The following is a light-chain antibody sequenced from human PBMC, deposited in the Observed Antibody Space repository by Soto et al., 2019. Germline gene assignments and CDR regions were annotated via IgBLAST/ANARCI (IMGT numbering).Light chain of an antibody. CDR2: AAS. Sequence: DIQMTQSPSSLSASVEDRVIITCRASQSISNHLNWYQQKPGKAPKLLIFAASSLQSGVPSRFSGSRSGPDFTLTISSLKPEDFATYYCQQSYSSPPTLGQGTKVDIK. J-gene: IGKJ1*01. CDR1: QSISNH. V-gene: IGKV1-39*01. CDR3: QQSYSSPPT.